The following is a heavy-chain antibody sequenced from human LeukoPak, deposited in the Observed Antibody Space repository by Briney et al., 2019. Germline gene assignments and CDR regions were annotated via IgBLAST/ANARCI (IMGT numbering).Heavy chain of an antibody. D-gene: IGHD3-22*01. Sequence: GGSLRLSCAASGFTLSSYSMNWVRQAPGKGLEWVSSISSSSSYIYYADSVKGRFTISRDNSKNTLYLQMNSLRAEDTAVCYCARADYYDSMVDYFDYWGQGTLVTVSS. CDR3: ARADYYDSMVDYFDY. CDR1: GFTLSSYS. V-gene: IGHV3-21*01. J-gene: IGHJ4*02. CDR2: ISSSSSYI.